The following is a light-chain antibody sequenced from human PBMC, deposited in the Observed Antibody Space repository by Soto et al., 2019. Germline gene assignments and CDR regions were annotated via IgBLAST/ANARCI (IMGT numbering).Light chain of an antibody. Sequence: AIQMTQSPSSLSASVGDRVTITCRASQGIRNDLGWYQQKPGKAPKLLIFAASSLQSGAPSRFSGSGSGTDFTLTISSLRPEDFASYYCLQDYSYPWTVGQGTKVEIK. CDR3: LQDYSYPWT. V-gene: IGKV1-6*01. CDR2: AAS. CDR1: QGIRND. J-gene: IGKJ1*01.